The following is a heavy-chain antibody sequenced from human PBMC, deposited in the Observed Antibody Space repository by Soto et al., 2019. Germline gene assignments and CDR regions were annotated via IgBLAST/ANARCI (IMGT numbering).Heavy chain of an antibody. Sequence: EVQLSESGGGLVQPGGSLRLSCAASGSNFDSYAMNWVRQAPGKGLEWVSAISRDGGTTFYADSVKGRFTIPSDNSENTLYMEMNSLRVEDTAVYYCAKGGFWVHYGMDVWGQGTTVTVSS. J-gene: IGHJ6*02. V-gene: IGHV3-23*01. D-gene: IGHD3-16*01. CDR1: GSNFDSYA. CDR2: ISRDGGTT. CDR3: AKGGFWVHYGMDV.